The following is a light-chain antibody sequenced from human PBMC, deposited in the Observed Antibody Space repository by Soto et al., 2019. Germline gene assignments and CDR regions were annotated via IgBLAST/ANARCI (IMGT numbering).Light chain of an antibody. Sequence: VLTPPAPLSWAPGQAIALSLPGNNRDVGGYSYVSWYQQQPGKAPKLMISDVSNRPSGVSDRFSGSKSGNTASLTISGLQAEDEADYYCASYTTSSTYVFGTGTKVTVL. CDR2: DVS. V-gene: IGLV2-14*01. J-gene: IGLJ1*01. CDR1: NRDVGGYSY. CDR3: ASYTTSSTYV.